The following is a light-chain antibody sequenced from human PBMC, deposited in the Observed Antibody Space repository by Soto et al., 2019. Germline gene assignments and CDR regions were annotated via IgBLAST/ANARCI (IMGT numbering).Light chain of an antibody. CDR3: GAWDHRLNVGL. CDR2: DKN. Sequence: QSVLTQPPSLSAAPGQKVIISCSGSSSNIGSNYVSWYQQLPGTAPKLLIYDKNERPSGIPDRFSASKSGTSATLGITGLQTGDEADYYCGAWDHRLNVGLFGGGTKLTVL. CDR1: SSNIGSNY. V-gene: IGLV1-51*01. J-gene: IGLJ3*02.